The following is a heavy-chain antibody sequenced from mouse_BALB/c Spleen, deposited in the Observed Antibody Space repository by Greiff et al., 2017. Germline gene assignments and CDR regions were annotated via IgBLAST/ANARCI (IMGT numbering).Heavy chain of an antibody. CDR3: AREGARPWFAY. Sequence: VMLVESGPGLVAPSQSLSITCTVSGFSLTSYGVHWVRQPPGKGLEWLGVIWAGGSTNYNSALMSRLSISKDNSKSQVFLKMNSLQTDDTAMYYCAREGARPWFAYWGQGTLVTVSA. V-gene: IGHV2-9*02. J-gene: IGHJ3*01. CDR2: IWAGGST. D-gene: IGHD3-1*01. CDR1: GFSLTSYG.